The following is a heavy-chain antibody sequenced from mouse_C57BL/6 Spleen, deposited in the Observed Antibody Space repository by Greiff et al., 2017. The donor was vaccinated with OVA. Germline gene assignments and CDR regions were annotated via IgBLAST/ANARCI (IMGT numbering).Heavy chain of an antibody. CDR1: GYTFTSYW. D-gene: IGHD3-2*02. CDR2: IYPGSGST. V-gene: IGHV1-55*01. Sequence: QVQLQQPGAELVKPGASVKMSCKASGYTFTSYWITWVKQRPGQGLEWIGDIYPGSGSTNYNEKFKSKATLTVDTSSSTAYMQLSSLTSEDSAVYYCATGTAQANYAMDYWGQGTSVTVSS. J-gene: IGHJ4*01. CDR3: ATGTAQANYAMDY.